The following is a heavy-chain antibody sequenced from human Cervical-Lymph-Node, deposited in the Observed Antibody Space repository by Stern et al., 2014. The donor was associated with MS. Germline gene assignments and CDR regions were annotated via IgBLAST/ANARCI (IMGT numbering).Heavy chain of an antibody. D-gene: IGHD2-15*01. CDR2: MITCVSTA. V-gene: IGHV1-69*01. CDR3: ARDGRHRDNYGLDV. Sequence: QMQLVQSGAEVKKPGSSVKVSCQASGGTFNVYAINWLRQAPGQGLEWMGGMITCVSTANYAQKFQGRVTITADESPRTSSMQLSSLRSNDTAVYYCARDGRHRDNYGLDVWGQGTTVIVSS. J-gene: IGHJ6*02. CDR1: GGTFNVYA.